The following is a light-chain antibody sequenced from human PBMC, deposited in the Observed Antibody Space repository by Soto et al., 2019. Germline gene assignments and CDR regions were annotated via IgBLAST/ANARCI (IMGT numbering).Light chain of an antibody. V-gene: IGKV4-1*01. CDR1: QSVLSSSNNKNY. CDR2: WAS. Sequence: DIVLTQSPDSLAVSLGERATINCKSSQSVLSSSNNKNYLSWYQQKPGQPPKLLIDWASTRESGVPDRFSGSGSWTDFTLTISSLQNEDAAAYYCQQYYSIPWTFGQGTKVEIK. CDR3: QQYYSIPWT. J-gene: IGKJ1*01.